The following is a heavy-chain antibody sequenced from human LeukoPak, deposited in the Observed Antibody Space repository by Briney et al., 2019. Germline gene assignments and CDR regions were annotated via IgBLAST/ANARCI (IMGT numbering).Heavy chain of an antibody. CDR2: INHSGST. CDR1: GGSFSGYY. D-gene: IGHD1-26*01. CDR3: ARGRRRKWELLRATDY. Sequence: SETLSLTCAVYGGSFSGYYWSWIRQPPGKGLEWIGEINHSGSTNYNPSLKSRVTISVDTSKNQFSLKLSSVTAADTAVYYCARGRRRKWELLRATDYWGQGTLVTVSS. V-gene: IGHV4-34*01. J-gene: IGHJ4*02.